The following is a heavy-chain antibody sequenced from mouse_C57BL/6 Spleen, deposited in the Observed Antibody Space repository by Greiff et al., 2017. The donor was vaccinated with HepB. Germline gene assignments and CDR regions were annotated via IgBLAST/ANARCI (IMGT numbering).Heavy chain of an antibody. CDR1: GFTFSDYG. V-gene: IGHV5-17*01. CDR2: ISSGSSTI. CDR3: ARDIYYGFAY. Sequence: EVQLVESGGGLVKPGGSLKLSCAASGFTFSDYGMHWVRQAPEKGLEWVAYISSGSSTIYYADTVKGRFTISRDNAKKTLFLQMTSLRSEDTAMYYCARDIYYGFAYWGQGTLVTVSA. J-gene: IGHJ3*01. D-gene: IGHD2-1*01.